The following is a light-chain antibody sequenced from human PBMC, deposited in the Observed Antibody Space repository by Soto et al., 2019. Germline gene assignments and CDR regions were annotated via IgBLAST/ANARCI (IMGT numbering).Light chain of an antibody. CDR3: CSFASSSTYV. CDR1: SSDVGGYDY. Sequence: QSVLTQPASVSGSPGQSITISCTGTSSDVGGYDYVSWYQRHPGKAPELMIYGVVSRPSWVSNRFSGSKSGNTASLTISGLQAEDEADYYCCSFASSSTYVFGTGTKVTVL. CDR2: GVV. V-gene: IGLV2-14*01. J-gene: IGLJ1*01.